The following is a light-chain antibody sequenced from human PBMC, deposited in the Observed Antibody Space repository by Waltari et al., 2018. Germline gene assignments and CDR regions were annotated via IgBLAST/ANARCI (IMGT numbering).Light chain of an antibody. CDR3: QQYGSSILYT. V-gene: IGKV3-20*01. CDR2: GAS. Sequence: VLTQSPGTLSLSPGERATLSCRSSQSLTKRYLAWYQQKPGQAPRLLIYGASRRAAGIPDRFSGSGSGTDYTLTISRLEPDDCAVYYCQQYGSSILYTFGQGTKLEIK. J-gene: IGKJ2*01. CDR1: QSLTKRY.